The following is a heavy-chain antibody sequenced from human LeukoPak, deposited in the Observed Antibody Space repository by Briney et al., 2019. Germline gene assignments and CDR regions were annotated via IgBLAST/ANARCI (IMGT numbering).Heavy chain of an antibody. J-gene: IGHJ6*02. Sequence: GGSLRLSCTASGFSFSTYGMNWVRQAPGKGLEWVSYISSSNTIYYADSVKGRFTISRDNAKNSLYLQMNSLRAEDTALYYCAKAPGYCSGGSCRQVYYGMDVWGQGTTVTVSS. D-gene: IGHD2-15*01. CDR1: GFSFSTYG. CDR3: AKAPGYCSGGSCRQVYYGMDV. CDR2: ISSSNTI. V-gene: IGHV3-48*04.